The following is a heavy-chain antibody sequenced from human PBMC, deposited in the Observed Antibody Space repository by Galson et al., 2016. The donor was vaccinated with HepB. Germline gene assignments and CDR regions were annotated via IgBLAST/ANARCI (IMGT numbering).Heavy chain of an antibody. V-gene: IGHV3-9*01. Sequence: SLRLSCAASGFSFDDYAMHWVRRAAGKGLEWVSGISWNSDSIGYADSVKGRFTISRDNAKNSLFLQMDSLRAEDTALYYCAEESRGIAGAFDIWGQGTMVTVSS. D-gene: IGHD6-13*01. J-gene: IGHJ3*02. CDR3: AEESRGIAGAFDI. CDR1: GFSFDDYA. CDR2: ISWNSDSI.